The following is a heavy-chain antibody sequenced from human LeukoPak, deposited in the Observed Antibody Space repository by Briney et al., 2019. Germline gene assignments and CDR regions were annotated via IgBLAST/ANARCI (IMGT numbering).Heavy chain of an antibody. J-gene: IGHJ3*02. CDR2: INHSGST. D-gene: IGHD5-24*01. CDR1: GGSFSGYY. V-gene: IGHV4-34*01. CDR3: ASNYKDAFDI. Sequence: SETLSLTCAVYGGSFSGYYWSWIRQPPGKGLEWIGEINHSGSTNYNPSLKGRVTISVDTSKNQFSLKLSSVTAADTAVYYCASNYKDAFDIWGQGTMVTVSS.